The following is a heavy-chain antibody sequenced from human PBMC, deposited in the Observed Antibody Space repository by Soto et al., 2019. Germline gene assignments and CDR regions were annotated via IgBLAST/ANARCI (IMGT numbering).Heavy chain of an antibody. Sequence: SLRLSCAASGFTFSSYGMHWVRQAPGTGLEWVANIKQDGSGKYYVGSVKGRFTISRDNAKNSLYLQMNSLRAEDTAVYYCADSSSYAYWGQGTLVTVSS. V-gene: IGHV3-7*02. CDR2: IKQDGSGK. J-gene: IGHJ4*02. CDR3: ADSSSYAY. D-gene: IGHD6-13*01. CDR1: GFTFSSYG.